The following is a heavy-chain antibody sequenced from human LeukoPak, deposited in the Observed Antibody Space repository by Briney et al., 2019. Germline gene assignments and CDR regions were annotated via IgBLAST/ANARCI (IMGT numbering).Heavy chain of an antibody. J-gene: IGHJ5*02. CDR2: ISSSSYI. V-gene: IGHV3-21*01. CDR1: GFTFSSYS. CDR3: ARDVRDIVVVPAAKFRS. D-gene: IGHD2-2*01. Sequence: GGSLRLSCAASGFTFSSYSMNWVRQAPGKGLEWVSSISSSSYIYYADSVKGRFTISRDNAKNSLYLQMNSLRAEDTAVYYCARDVRDIVVVPAAKFRSWGQGTLVTVSS.